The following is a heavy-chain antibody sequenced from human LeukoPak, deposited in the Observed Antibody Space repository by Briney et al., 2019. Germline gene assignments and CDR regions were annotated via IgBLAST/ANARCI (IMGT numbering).Heavy chain of an antibody. Sequence: ASGKVSCKASGYTFTSYVISWVRQAPGQGLEWMGGINPNSGGTNYAQKFQGRVTMTRDTSISTAYMELSRLRSDDTAVYYCAKAYCGGDCYWHNWFDPWGQGTLVTVSS. J-gene: IGHJ5*02. CDR1: GYTFTSYV. V-gene: IGHV1-2*02. CDR3: AKAYCGGDCYWHNWFDP. CDR2: INPNSGGT. D-gene: IGHD2-21*02.